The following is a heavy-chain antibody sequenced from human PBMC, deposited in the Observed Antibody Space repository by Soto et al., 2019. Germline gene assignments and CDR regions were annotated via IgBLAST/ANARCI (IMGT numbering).Heavy chain of an antibody. CDR3: ASRVNGYSGFATDC. Sequence: SVKVSCKASGGTFNSYGLTWVRQAPGQGLEWMGRIVPIFGTANYAQKFQGRVTITADKSTSTAYMELSNLRSEDTAVYYCASRVNGYSGFATDCWGQGTLVTVSS. D-gene: IGHD5-12*01. CDR1: GGTFNSYG. CDR2: IVPIFGTA. J-gene: IGHJ4*02. V-gene: IGHV1-69*06.